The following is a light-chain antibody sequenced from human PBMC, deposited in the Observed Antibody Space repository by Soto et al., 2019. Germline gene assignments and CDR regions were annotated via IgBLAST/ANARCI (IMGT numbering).Light chain of an antibody. CDR3: QQYNNWPPNT. CDR1: QSVSSN. CDR2: TSA. J-gene: IGKJ5*01. V-gene: IGKV3-15*01. Sequence: VMTHSPTTVPVSLGERSTLSGRSSQSVSSNVAWYQQKPGLAPRLLIHTSATRATGIPARFSGRGSGTFFTLTISGLQSEDFAVYYCQQYNNWPPNTFGQGTRLATK.